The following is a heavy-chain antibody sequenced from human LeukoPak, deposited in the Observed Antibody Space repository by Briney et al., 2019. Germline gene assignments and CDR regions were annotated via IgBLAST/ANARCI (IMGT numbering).Heavy chain of an antibody. CDR3: ARDRTNDSSAQDGMDV. Sequence: PGGSLRLSCAASGFTFSSYSMNWVRQAPGKGLEWVSSISSSSSYIYYADSVKGRFTISRDNAKNSLYLQMNSLRAEDTAVYYCARDRTNDSSAQDGMDVWGQGTTVTVSS. J-gene: IGHJ6*02. CDR2: ISSSSSYI. D-gene: IGHD3-22*01. CDR1: GFTFSSYS. V-gene: IGHV3-21*01.